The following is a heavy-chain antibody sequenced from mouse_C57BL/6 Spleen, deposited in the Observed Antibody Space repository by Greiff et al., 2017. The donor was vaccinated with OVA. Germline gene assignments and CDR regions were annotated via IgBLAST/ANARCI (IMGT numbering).Heavy chain of an antibody. D-gene: IGHD2-1*01. CDR2: IDPSDSYT. V-gene: IGHV1-50*01. J-gene: IGHJ2*01. CDR3: ARRSDGNFFDY. Sequence: VQLQQPGAELVKPGASVKLSCKASGYTFTSYWMQWVKQRPGQGLEWIGEIDPSDSYTNYNQKFKGKATLTVDTSSSTAYMQLSSLTSEDSAVYYCARRSDGNFFDYWGQGTTLTVSS. CDR1: GYTFTSYW.